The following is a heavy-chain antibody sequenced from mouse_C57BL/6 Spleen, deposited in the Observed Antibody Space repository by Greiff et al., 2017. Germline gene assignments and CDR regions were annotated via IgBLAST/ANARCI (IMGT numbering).Heavy chain of an antibody. D-gene: IGHD1-1*01. Sequence: QVQLKQSGAELAKPGASVKLSCKASGYTFTSYWKHWVKQRPGQGLEWIGYINPSSGYTKYNQKFKDKATLTADKSSSTAYMQLSSLTYEDSAVYYCARTFITTEVDTGVSMDYWGQGTSVTVSA. J-gene: IGHJ4*01. V-gene: IGHV1-7*01. CDR3: ARTFITTEVDTGVSMDY. CDR1: GYTFTSYW. CDR2: INPSSGYT.